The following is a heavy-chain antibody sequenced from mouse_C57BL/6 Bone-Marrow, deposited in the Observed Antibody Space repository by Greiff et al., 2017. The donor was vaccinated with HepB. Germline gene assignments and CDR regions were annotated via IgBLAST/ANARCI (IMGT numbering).Heavy chain of an antibody. CDR3: ARHRIKDYYAMDY. V-gene: IGHV5-12*01. CDR2: ISNGGGST. Sequence: DVKLVESGGGLVQPGGSLKLSCAASGFTFSDYYMYWVRQTPEKRLEWVAYISNGGGSTYYPDTVKGRFTISRDNAKNTLYLQMSRLKSEDTAMYYCARHRIKDYYAMDYWGQGTSVTVSS. CDR1: GFTFSDYY. D-gene: IGHD2-4*01. J-gene: IGHJ4*01.